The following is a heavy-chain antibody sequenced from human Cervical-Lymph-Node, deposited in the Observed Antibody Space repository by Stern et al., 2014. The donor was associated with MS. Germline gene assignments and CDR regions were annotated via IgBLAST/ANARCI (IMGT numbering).Heavy chain of an antibody. CDR1: EYTFTVYH. Sequence: QVQLVQSGPEGREPGASVKVSCRASEYTFTVYHMHWVRQAPGQGLEWMGIISPTTGSATYAQKFQGRVTMTRDASTSTVYMELSSLRSEDTAVYFCARDRGGNYYFDQWGQGTLVTVSS. J-gene: IGHJ4*02. D-gene: IGHD4-23*01. CDR3: ARDRGGNYYFDQ. CDR2: ISPTTGSA. V-gene: IGHV1-46*01.